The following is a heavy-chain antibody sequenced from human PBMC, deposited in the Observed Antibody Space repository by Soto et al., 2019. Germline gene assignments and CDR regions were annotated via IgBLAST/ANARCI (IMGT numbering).Heavy chain of an antibody. D-gene: IGHD3-9*01. CDR3: AKNYDILTGHFDY. V-gene: IGHV3-23*01. CDR2: ISGSGGST. J-gene: IGHJ4*02. Sequence: GGSLRLSCAASGFTFSSYAMSWVLQAPGKGLEWVSAISGSGGSTYYADSVKGRFTISRDNSKNTLYPQMNSLRAEDTAVYYCAKNYDILTGHFDYWGQGTLVTVSS. CDR1: GFTFSSYA.